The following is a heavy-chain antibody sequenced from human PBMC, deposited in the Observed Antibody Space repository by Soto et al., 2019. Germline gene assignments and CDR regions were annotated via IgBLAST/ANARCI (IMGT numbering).Heavy chain of an antibody. V-gene: IGHV1-8*01. CDR3: ARTGLRYDIFVSYSPWGTYYHHGLDV. Sequence: QGLEWMGWMNPNSGNTGYAQKFQGRVTMTRNTSISTAYMELSSLRSEDTAVYYCARTGLRYDIFVSYSPWGTYYHHGLDVWGKGPSVTVSS. CDR2: MNPNSGNT. J-gene: IGHJ6*04. D-gene: IGHD3-9*01.